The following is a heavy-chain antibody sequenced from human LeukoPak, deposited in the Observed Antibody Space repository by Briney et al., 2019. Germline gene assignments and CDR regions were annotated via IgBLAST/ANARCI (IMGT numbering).Heavy chain of an antibody. CDR1: GYTFTSYY. V-gene: IGHV1-46*01. D-gene: IGHD3-10*01. CDR3: ARTELLWFGESRNWFDP. CDR2: INPSGGST. Sequence: RASVTVSCTASGYTFTSYYMHWVRQAPGQGLEWMGIINPSGGSTSYAQKFQGRVIMTRDTSTSTVYMELSSLRSEDTAVYYCARTELLWFGESRNWFDPWGQGTLVTVSS. J-gene: IGHJ5*02.